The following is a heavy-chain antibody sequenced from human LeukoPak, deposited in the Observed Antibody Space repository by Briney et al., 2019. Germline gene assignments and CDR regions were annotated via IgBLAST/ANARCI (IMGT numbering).Heavy chain of an antibody. D-gene: IGHD3-10*01. CDR1: GFTFSSYG. Sequence: GGSLRLSCAASGFTFSSYGMSWVRQAPGKGLEWVSAISGSGGSTYYADSVKGRFTISRDNSKNTLYLQMNSQRAEDTAVYYCAKGTYGSGSYGADDYWGRGTLVTVSS. J-gene: IGHJ4*02. V-gene: IGHV3-23*01. CDR3: AKGTYGSGSYGADDY. CDR2: ISGSGGST.